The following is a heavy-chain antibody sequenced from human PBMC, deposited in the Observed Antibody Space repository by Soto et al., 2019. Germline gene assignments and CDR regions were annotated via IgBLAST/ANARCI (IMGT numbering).Heavy chain of an antibody. CDR1: GFIVSSNY. D-gene: IGHD6-13*01. V-gene: IGHV3-53*01. Sequence: EVQLVESGGGLIQPGGSLRLSCAASGFIVSSNYMSWVRQAPGKGLEWVSVIYSGGSTYYADSVKGRFTISRDNSKNTLYLEMNSLRAEDAAVYYCASGGSSSWFDYWGQGTLVTVSS. J-gene: IGHJ4*02. CDR3: ASGGSSSWFDY. CDR2: IYSGGST.